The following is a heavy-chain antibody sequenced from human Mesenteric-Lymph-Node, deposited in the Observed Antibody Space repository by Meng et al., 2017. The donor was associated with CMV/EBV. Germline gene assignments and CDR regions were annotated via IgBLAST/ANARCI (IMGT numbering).Heavy chain of an antibody. CDR1: GFTFSSYD. D-gene: IGHD1-26*01. CDR2: IRYDGNNK. V-gene: IGHV3-30*02. J-gene: IGHJ4*02. CDR3: ARITLTNRVGGYFDY. Sequence: GESLKISCAASGFTFSSYDMHWVRQAPGKGLEWVAFIRYDGNNKNYADSVKGRVTISRDNSKNTLNLQMNSLRAEDTAVYYCARITLTNRVGGYFDYWGQGTLVTVSS.